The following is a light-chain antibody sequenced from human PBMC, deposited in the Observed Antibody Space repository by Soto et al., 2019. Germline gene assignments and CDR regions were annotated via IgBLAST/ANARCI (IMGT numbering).Light chain of an antibody. CDR1: QSISSY. Sequence: DIQMTQSPCSLSASVGDRVTITCRASQSISSYLNWYQQKPGKAPKLLIYAASSLQSGVPSRFSGSGSGTDFTLTISSLQPEDSATYYCQQSYTTPWTFGQGTKVDIK. V-gene: IGKV1-39*01. CDR3: QQSYTTPWT. J-gene: IGKJ1*01. CDR2: AAS.